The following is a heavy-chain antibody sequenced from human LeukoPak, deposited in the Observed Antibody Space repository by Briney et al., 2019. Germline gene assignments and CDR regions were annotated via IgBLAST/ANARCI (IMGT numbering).Heavy chain of an antibody. V-gene: IGHV4-30-2*01. CDR2: IYHSGST. CDR3: ATITIFGVVPHY. CDR1: GGSISSGGYS. Sequence: SETLSLTCAVSGGSISSGGYSWSWIRQPPGKGLEWIGYIYHSGSTYYNPSLKSRVTISVDRSKNQFSLKLSSVTAADTAVYYCATITIFGVVPHYWGQGTLVTVSS. D-gene: IGHD3-3*01. J-gene: IGHJ4*02.